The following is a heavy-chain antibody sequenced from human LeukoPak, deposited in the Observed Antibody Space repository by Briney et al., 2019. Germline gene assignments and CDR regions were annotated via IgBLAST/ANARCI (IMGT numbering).Heavy chain of an antibody. CDR1: GFTFSIYA. Sequence: GGSLRLSCAASGFTFSIYAMNWVRQAPGKGLEWVSAISDRGDDTYYADSVKGRFTISRDNPKNTLFLQMNSLRGEDTAVYFCAKTIHDDILTALEYWGQGILVTVSS. CDR2: ISDRGDDT. J-gene: IGHJ4*02. D-gene: IGHD3-9*01. V-gene: IGHV3-23*01. CDR3: AKTIHDDILTALEY.